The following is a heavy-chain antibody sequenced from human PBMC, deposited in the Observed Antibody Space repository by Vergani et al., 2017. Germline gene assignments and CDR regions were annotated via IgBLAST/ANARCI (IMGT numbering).Heavy chain of an antibody. Sequence: EVELVQSGPEMRKPGESLKISCKGSEYSFGNYWIGWVRQMPGKGLEWMGIIYPADSDTRYSPSFQGQVTISADKSNSTAFLQWDSLKASDTALYYCARHTTYTDSWGQGTLVTVSS. CDR1: EYSFGNYW. CDR3: ARHTTYTDS. CDR2: IYPADSDT. J-gene: IGHJ4*02. V-gene: IGHV5-51*01. D-gene: IGHD1-1*01.